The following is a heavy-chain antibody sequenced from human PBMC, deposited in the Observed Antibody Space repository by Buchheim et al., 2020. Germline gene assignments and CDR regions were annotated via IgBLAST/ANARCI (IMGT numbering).Heavy chain of an antibody. D-gene: IGHD3-9*01. Sequence: EVQLVESGGGLVQPGGSLRLSCAASGFTFTSYWMHWVRQAPGKGLVWVSRINSDGSSTSHADSVKGRFTISRDNAKNTLYLQMNSLRAEDTAVYYCAKSYYDILTGYWEEFDSWGQGTL. V-gene: IGHV3-74*01. CDR3: AKSYYDILTGYWEEFDS. CDR2: INSDGSST. CDR1: GFTFTSYW. J-gene: IGHJ4*02.